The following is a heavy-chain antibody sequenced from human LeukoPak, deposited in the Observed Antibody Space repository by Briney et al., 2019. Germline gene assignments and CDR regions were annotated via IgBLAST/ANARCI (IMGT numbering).Heavy chain of an antibody. D-gene: IGHD3-22*01. V-gene: IGHV4-59*01. CDR1: GASISSYY. J-gene: IGHJ4*02. Sequence: PSQTLSLTCTVSGASISSYYWIWIRQPPGKGLEWIGHIYYSGSTNYNPSLKSRVTISVDTSKNQFSLNLSSVTAADTAVYYCARVPGYYDSSGYSYFYLDYWAPGTLVTVSS. CDR2: IYYSGST. CDR3: ARVPGYYDSSGYSYFYLDY.